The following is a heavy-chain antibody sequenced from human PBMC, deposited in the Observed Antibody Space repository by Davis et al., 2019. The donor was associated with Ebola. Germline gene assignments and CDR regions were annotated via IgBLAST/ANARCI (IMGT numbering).Heavy chain of an antibody. Sequence: MPSETLSLTCTVSGGSISSYYWSWIRQPPGKGLEWIGYIYYSGSTNYNPSLKSRVTISVDTSKEQFSLKLTSVTAADTAVYYCARRYSGRYTYHYGMDVWGQGTTVTVSS. D-gene: IGHD1-26*01. V-gene: IGHV4-59*12. CDR1: GGSISSYY. J-gene: IGHJ6*02. CDR2: IYYSGST. CDR3: ARRYSGRYTYHYGMDV.